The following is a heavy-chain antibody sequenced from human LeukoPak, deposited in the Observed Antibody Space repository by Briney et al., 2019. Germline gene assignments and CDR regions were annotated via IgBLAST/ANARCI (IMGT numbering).Heavy chain of an antibody. D-gene: IGHD4-23*01. V-gene: IGHV1-69*13. CDR2: IIPIFGTA. J-gene: IGHJ4*02. CDR1: GGTFSSYA. Sequence: SVTVSCKASGGTFSSYAISWVRQAPGQGLEWMGGIIPIFGTANYAQKFQGRVTITADESTSTAYMELSSLRSEDTAVYYCARDPQDYGGNSGNYWGQGTLVTVSS. CDR3: ARDPQDYGGNSGNY.